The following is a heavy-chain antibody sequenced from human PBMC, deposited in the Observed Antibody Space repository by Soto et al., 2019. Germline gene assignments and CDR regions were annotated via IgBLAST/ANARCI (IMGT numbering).Heavy chain of an antibody. CDR3: VVASAEATGIFDF. J-gene: IGHJ4*02. CDR1: GITFTSHA. Sequence: EVQLLESGGELVQPGGSLRLSCAASGITFTSHAMNWVRQAPGKGLQWVSGISKSGDDTYYADSVKGRFTVSRDNSKNTLFLQGKSLRVDGTAGYYCVVASAEATGIFDFWGQGTLVTVSS. V-gene: IGHV3-23*01. CDR2: ISKSGDDT. D-gene: IGHD6-13*01.